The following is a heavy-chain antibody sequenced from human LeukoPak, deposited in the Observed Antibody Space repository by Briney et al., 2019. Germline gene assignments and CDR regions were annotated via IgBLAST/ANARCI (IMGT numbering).Heavy chain of an antibody. V-gene: IGHV1-69*06. D-gene: IGHD6-19*01. CDR3: ARAVRGWYWLCDY. J-gene: IGHJ4*02. CDR2: IIPIFGTA. CDR1: GYTFTGYY. Sequence: ASVKVSCKTSGYTFTGYYVNWVRQAPGQGLEWMGGIIPIFGTANYAQKFQGRVTITADKSTSTAYMELSSLRSEDTAVYYCARAVRGWYWLCDYWGQGTLVTVSS.